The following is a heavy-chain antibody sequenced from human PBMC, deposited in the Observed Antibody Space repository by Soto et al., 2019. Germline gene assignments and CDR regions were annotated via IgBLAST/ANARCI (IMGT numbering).Heavy chain of an antibody. V-gene: IGHV5-51*01. Sequence: PGESLKISCQGSGYSFTSYWIGWVRQMPGKGLEWMGIIYPGDSDTRYSPSFQGQVTISADKSISTAYLQWSSLKASDTAMYYCATQGYYYDSSGPAGAFDIWGQGTMVTVSS. J-gene: IGHJ3*02. CDR2: IYPGDSDT. CDR3: ATQGYYYDSSGPAGAFDI. D-gene: IGHD3-22*01. CDR1: GYSFTSYW.